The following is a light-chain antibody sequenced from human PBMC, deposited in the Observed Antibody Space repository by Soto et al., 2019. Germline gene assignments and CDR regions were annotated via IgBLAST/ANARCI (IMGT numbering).Light chain of an antibody. V-gene: IGLV2-14*01. CDR3: SSYTTSTSLV. Sequence: QSVLTQPASVSGSPGQSITISCTGTSSDIGGYNYVSWYQQHAGKSPKLMIYEVRNRPSGVSNRFSGSKSGNTASLTISGLQAEDEADYYCSSYTTSTSLVFGGGTKLTVL. CDR1: SSDIGGYNY. J-gene: IGLJ3*02. CDR2: EVR.